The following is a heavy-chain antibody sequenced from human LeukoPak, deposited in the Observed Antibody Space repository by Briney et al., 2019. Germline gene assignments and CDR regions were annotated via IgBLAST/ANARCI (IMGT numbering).Heavy chain of an antibody. CDR1: GFTFGSYG. J-gene: IGHJ4*02. D-gene: IGHD5-24*01. CDR2: IRYDGSNK. V-gene: IGHV3-30*02. Sequence: GGSLRLSCAASGFTFGSYGMHWVRQALGKGLEWVAFIRYDGSNKYYADSVKGRFTISRDNSKNTLYLQMNSLRAEDTAVYYCAKEVRRMATAYFDYWGQGTLVTVSS. CDR3: AKEVRRMATAYFDY.